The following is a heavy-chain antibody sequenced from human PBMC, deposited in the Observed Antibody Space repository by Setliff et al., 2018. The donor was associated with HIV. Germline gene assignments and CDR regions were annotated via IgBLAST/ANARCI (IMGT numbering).Heavy chain of an antibody. D-gene: IGHD3-10*01. CDR3: ARHRRRGGDVDY. CDR2: IYYSGNT. Sequence: PSETLSLTCNVSGDSINSVSYNWAWIRQPPGKGLEWVGSIYYSGNTYYNPALKSRLTISIDTSKNHFSLKLTSVTAADTALYYCARHRRRGGDVDYWGQGTLVTV. CDR1: GDSINSVSYN. J-gene: IGHJ4*02. V-gene: IGHV4-39*01.